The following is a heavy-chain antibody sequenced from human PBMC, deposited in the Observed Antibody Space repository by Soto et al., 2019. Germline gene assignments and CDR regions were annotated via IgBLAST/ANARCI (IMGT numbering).Heavy chain of an antibody. D-gene: IGHD4-17*01. CDR2: ISGSGGST. CDR3: AREDYGDYGFDY. V-gene: IGHV3-23*01. J-gene: IGHJ4*02. Sequence: GGSLRLSCTASGFTFSTYAMSWVRQAPGKGLEWVSAISGSGGSTYYADSVKGRFTISRDNAKNTLYLQMNSLRAEDTAVYYCAREDYGDYGFDYWGQGTLVTVSS. CDR1: GFTFSTYA.